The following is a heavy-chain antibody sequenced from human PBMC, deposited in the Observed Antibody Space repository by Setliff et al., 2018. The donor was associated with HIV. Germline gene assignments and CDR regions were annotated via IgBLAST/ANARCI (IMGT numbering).Heavy chain of an antibody. V-gene: IGHV5-51*01. Sequence: PGESLKISCKGSGYSFTSYWIGWVRQMPGKGLEWMGIIYPGDSDTRYSPSFQGQVTISADKSISTAYLQWSSLKASDTAKYYCARIMYSSSWYGYYYYYMDVWGKGTTVTVSS. D-gene: IGHD6-13*01. CDR1: GYSFTSYW. CDR2: IYPGDSDT. CDR3: ARIMYSSSWYGYYYYYMDV. J-gene: IGHJ6*03.